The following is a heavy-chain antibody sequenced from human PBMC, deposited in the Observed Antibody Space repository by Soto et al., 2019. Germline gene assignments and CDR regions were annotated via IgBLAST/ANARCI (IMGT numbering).Heavy chain of an antibody. J-gene: IGHJ4*02. CDR1: GFNFKKFA. CDR3: AKAEGEQWLVPHLDN. CDR2: ISCCGGST. V-gene: IGHV3-23*01. Sequence: EVQLLESGGGVVQPGGSLRLSCVASGFNFKKFAMAWVRQAPGEGLEWVSGISCCGGSTSYADSVKGRFSIARDDSKNTLPLQMNSLRVEDTAQYYCAKAEGEQWLVPHLDNWGQGTLVTVS. D-gene: IGHD6-19*01.